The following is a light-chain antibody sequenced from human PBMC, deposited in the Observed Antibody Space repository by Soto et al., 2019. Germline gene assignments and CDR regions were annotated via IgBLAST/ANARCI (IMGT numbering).Light chain of an antibody. Sequence: DIQMTQSPSSLSASVGDRITITCRASQSISSWSAWYQQKPGKAPKLLIYKASSLESGVPSRFSGSGSGTEFTLTISSLQPDDFATYYCQQYNSYSQRTFGQGTKVDIK. V-gene: IGKV1-5*03. CDR3: QQYNSYSQRT. J-gene: IGKJ1*01. CDR2: KAS. CDR1: QSISSW.